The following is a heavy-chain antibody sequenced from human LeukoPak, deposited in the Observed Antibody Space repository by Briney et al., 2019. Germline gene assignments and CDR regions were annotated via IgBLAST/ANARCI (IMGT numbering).Heavy chain of an antibody. D-gene: IGHD3-16*01. CDR1: GFTFSSYL. CDR3: VRGAYYFYGMDV. J-gene: IGHJ6*02. V-gene: IGHV3-74*01. Sequence: GGSLRLSCAASGFTFSSYLMHWVRAAPGTGLVWGAHINGDGSATSYADSMKGLFTISRDNAKNTLYLHITSLRADDTAVFYCVRGAYYFYGMDVWGQGTTVTASS. CDR2: INGDGSAT.